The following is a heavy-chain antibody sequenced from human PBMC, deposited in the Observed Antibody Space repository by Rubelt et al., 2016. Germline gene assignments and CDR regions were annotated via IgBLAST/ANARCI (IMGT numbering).Heavy chain of an antibody. V-gene: IGHV1-3*01. CDR1: GYTFTSYA. D-gene: IGHD5-18*01. CDR3: ARSKDTAMVTDADWYFDL. Sequence: QVQLVQSGAEVKEPGASVKVSCKASGYTFTSYAMHWVRQAPGQRLEWMGWINAGTGNTKYSPKFQGRVTITRDTSAGTAYMELISLRSEDTAVYYCARSKDTAMVTDADWYFDLGGRGTLVTVSS. J-gene: IGHJ2*01. CDR2: INAGTGNT.